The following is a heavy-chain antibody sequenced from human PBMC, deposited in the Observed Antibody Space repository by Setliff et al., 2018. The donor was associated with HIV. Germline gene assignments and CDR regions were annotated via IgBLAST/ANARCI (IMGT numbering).Heavy chain of an antibody. CDR1: GYNFENYA. J-gene: IGHJ5*02. V-gene: IGHV7-4-1*02. D-gene: IGHD4-17*01. CDR2: INTNSGSP. Sequence: EASVKVSCKTSGYNFENYAINWVRQAPGQGLEWMGWINTNSGSPTYAQAFTGRFLFSVDTVVATAYLQINNLKTEDTAVYYCARALYGDYGGDLNWLDPWGQGTRVTVSS. CDR3: ARALYGDYGGDLNWLDP.